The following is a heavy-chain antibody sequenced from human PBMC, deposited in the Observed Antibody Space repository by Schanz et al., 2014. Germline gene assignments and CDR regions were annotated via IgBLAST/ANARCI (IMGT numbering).Heavy chain of an antibody. D-gene: IGHD3-10*01. CDR1: GFTFSTYA. J-gene: IGHJ4*02. CDR3: ARDNYYGSGSCAY. V-gene: IGHV3-23*01. Sequence: EVQLLDSGGGLVQPGGSLRLSCAASGFTFSTYAMSWVRQAPGKGLEWVSAISGSGGSTYYADSVKGRFTISRDNSKNTLYLQMNSLRAEDTAVYYCARDNYYGSGSCAYWGQGALVTVSS. CDR2: ISGSGGST.